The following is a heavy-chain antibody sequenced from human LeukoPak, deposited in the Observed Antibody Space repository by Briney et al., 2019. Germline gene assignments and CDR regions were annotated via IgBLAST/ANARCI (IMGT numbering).Heavy chain of an antibody. CDR1: GFTFSSYG. D-gene: IGHD3-9*01. J-gene: IGHJ4*02. V-gene: IGHV3-30*02. CDR3: AKGPQKYYDIPVSDY. Sequence: GGSLRLSCAASGFTFSSYGMHWVRQAPGKGLEWVAFIRYDGSNKYYADSVKGRFTISRDNSKNTLYLQMNSLRAEDTAVYYCAKGPQKYYDIPVSDYWGQGTLVTVSS. CDR2: IRYDGSNK.